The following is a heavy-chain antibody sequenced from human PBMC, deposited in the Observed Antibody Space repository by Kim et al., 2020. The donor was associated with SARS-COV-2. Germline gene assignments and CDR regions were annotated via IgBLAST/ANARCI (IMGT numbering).Heavy chain of an antibody. J-gene: IGHJ5*02. V-gene: IGHV3-21*01. Sequence: GGSLRLSCAASGFTFSSYSMNWVRQAPGKGLEWVSSISSSSSYIYYADSVKGRFTISRDNAKNSLYLQMNSLRAEDTAVYYCARDPTSTKLYWFDPWGQGTLVTVSS. CDR2: ISSSSSYI. CDR1: GFTFSSYS. D-gene: IGHD1-1*01. CDR3: ARDPTSTKLYWFDP.